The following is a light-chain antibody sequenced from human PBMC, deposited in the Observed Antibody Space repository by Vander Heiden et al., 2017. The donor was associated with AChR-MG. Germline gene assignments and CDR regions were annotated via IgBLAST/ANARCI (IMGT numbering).Light chain of an antibody. CDR3: QQSDSIPYT. CDR2: AAS. Sequence: DIQMTQSPSSLSASIGDRVTITCRASQSIRSYLNWYQQKPGKAPKLLIYAASSLQSGVPSRFSGSGSGTDFTLTISSLQPEDFATYSCQQSDSIPYTFGQGTKVEIK. V-gene: IGKV1-39*01. CDR1: QSIRSY. J-gene: IGKJ2*01.